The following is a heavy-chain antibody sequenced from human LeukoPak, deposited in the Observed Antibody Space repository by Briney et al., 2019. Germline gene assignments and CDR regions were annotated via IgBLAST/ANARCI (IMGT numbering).Heavy chain of an antibody. V-gene: IGHV4-38-2*01. CDR2: IYHSGST. Sequence: PLETLSLTCAVSGYSISSGYYWGWIRQPPGKGLEWIGSIYHSGSTYYNPSLKSRVTISVDTSKNHFSLKLSSVTAADTAVYYCARVRNWGPLGYWGQGTLVTVSS. CDR3: ARVRNWGPLGY. J-gene: IGHJ4*02. D-gene: IGHD7-27*01. CDR1: GYSISSGYY.